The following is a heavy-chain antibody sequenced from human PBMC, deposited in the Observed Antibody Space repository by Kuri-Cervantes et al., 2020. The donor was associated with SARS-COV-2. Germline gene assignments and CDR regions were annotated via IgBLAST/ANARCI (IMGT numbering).Heavy chain of an antibody. J-gene: IGHJ4*02. CDR1: GYNFRTYW. D-gene: IGHD3-22*01. CDR2: MHPGDSDI. V-gene: IGHV5-51*01. CDR3: ARQTYYYDSSGYPDY. Sequence: KVSCKPSGYNFRTYWIGWVRQKPGKGLEWMGIMHPGDSDIRYSPPFQGQVTISAGKSISTAYLQWSSLKASDTAMYYCARQTYYYDSSGYPDYWGQGTLVTVSS.